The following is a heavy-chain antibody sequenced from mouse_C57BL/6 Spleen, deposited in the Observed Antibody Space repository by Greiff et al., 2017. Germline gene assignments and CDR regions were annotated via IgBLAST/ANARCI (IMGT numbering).Heavy chain of an antibody. CDR1: GYTFTSYN. J-gene: IGHJ3*01. D-gene: IGHD4-1*01. V-gene: IGHV1-12*01. CDR2: IYPGNGDT. CDR3: AAEGELAWFAY. Sequence: QVQLQQSGAELVRPGASVKMSCKASGYTFTSYNMHWVKQTPRQGLEWIGAIYPGNGDTSYNQKFKGKATLTVDNSSSTDYMRLSSLTSEYSAVYFCAAEGELAWFAYWGQGTLVTVSA.